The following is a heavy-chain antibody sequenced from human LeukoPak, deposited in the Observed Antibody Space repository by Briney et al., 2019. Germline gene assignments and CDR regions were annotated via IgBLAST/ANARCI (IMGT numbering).Heavy chain of an antibody. J-gene: IGHJ4*02. V-gene: IGHV1-46*01. CDR2: VDPSGDIA. CDR1: GYTFIHYY. CDR3: ARDSFGVRGLDH. D-gene: IGHD3-10*01. Sequence: GASVKVSCKASGYTFIHYYMHWVRQASGEGFEWMGIVDPSGDIATYAQKFQGRVTLTTDTSTSTFYMELSSLRSEDTAIYYCARDSFGVRGLDHWGQGTPVTVSS.